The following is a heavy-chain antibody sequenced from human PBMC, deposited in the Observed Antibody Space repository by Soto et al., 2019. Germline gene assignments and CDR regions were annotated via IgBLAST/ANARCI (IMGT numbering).Heavy chain of an antibody. CDR2: IFPGDSGT. CDR1: GYSFSSFW. J-gene: IGHJ4*02. V-gene: IGHV5-51*01. D-gene: IGHD3-10*01. Sequence: GESLKISCKGSGYSFSSFWIAWVRQMPGKGLEWMGIIFPGDSGTRYSPSFQGQVTISGDKSISTAYLQWSSLKASDTAMYYCARLIYGSGSSCKGYFDYWGQGALVTVSS. CDR3: ARLIYGSGSSCKGYFDY.